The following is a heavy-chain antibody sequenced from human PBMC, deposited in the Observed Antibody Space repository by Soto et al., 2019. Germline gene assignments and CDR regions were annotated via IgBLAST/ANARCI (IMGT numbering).Heavy chain of an antibody. CDR1: GGSISSGGYS. D-gene: IGHD5-12*01. CDR3: AAGGGLPRYY. V-gene: IGHV4-30-2*01. CDR2: IYHSGST. J-gene: IGHJ4*02. Sequence: QLQLQESGSGLVKPSQTLSLTCAVSGGSISSGGYSWSWIRQPPGKGLEWIGYIYHSGSTYYNPSLQSRVTIPVDRAKNQFPRKLSSVTAADTAVYYCAAGGGLPRYYWGQGTLVTFSS.